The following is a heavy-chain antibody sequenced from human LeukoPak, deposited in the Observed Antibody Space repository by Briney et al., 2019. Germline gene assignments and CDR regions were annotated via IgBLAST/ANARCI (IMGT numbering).Heavy chain of an antibody. CDR2: IYYSGST. Sequence: SETLSLTCTVSGGSLSSSSYYWGWIRQPPGKGLEWIGSIYYSGSTYYNPSLKSRVTISVDTSKNQFSLKLSSVTAADTAVYYCARAGYYYDSSGLAGDAFDIWGQGTMVTVSS. J-gene: IGHJ3*02. CDR1: GGSLSSSSYY. CDR3: ARAGYYYDSSGLAGDAFDI. D-gene: IGHD3-22*01. V-gene: IGHV4-39*01.